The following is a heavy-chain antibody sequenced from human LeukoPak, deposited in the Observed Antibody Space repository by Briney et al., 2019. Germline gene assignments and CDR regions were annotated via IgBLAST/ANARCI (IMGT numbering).Heavy chain of an antibody. CDR3: ARDGYGGYGSGSYRFVAY. Sequence: ASVKVSCKASGYTFTGYYMHWVRQAPGQGLEWMGGINPNSGGTNYAQKFQGRVTMTRDTSISTAYMELSRLRSDDTPVYYCARDGYGGYGSGSYRFVAYWGQGTLVTVSS. V-gene: IGHV1-2*02. CDR2: INPNSGGT. D-gene: IGHD3-10*01. J-gene: IGHJ4*02. CDR1: GYTFTGYY.